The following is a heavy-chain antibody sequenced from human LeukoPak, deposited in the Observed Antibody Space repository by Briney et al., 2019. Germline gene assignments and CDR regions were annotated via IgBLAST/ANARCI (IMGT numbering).Heavy chain of an antibody. D-gene: IGHD3-3*01. J-gene: IGHJ3*02. Sequence: PSETLSLTCTVSGDSISSGAFYWNWIRQPPGKGLEWIGNIYHSGSTYYNPSLKSRVTISGDRSKNQFSLKLSSVTAADTAVYYCARELITIFGPEAFDIWGQGTMVTVSS. CDR3: ARELITIFGPEAFDI. CDR1: GDSISSGAFY. V-gene: IGHV4-30-2*01. CDR2: IYHSGST.